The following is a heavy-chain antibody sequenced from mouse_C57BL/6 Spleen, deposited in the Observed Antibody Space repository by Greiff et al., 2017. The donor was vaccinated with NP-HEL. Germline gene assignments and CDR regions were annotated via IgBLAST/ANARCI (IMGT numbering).Heavy chain of an antibody. CDR2: ISSGSSTI. D-gene: IGHD1-1*01. V-gene: IGHV5-17*01. Sequence: EVKLMESGGGLVKPGESLKLSCAASGFTFSDYGMHWVRQAPEKGLEWVAYISSGSSTIYYADTVKGRFTISRDNAKNTLFLQMTSLRSEDTAMYYCARRDYYGTLDYWGQGTTLTVSS. J-gene: IGHJ2*01. CDR1: GFTFSDYG. CDR3: ARRDYYGTLDY.